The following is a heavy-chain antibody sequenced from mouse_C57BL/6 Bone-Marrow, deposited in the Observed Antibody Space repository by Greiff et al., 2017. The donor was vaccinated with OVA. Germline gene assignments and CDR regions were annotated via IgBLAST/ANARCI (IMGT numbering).Heavy chain of an antibody. J-gene: IGHJ3*01. CDR3: ATYGSSYVAWFAY. CDR2: IWSGGST. Sequence: VKLQESGPGLVQPSQSLSITCTVSGFSLTSYGVHWVRQSPGKGLEWLGVIWSGGSTDYNAAFISRLSISKDNSKSQVFFKMNSLQADDTAIYYWATYGSSYVAWFAYWGQGTLVTVSA. D-gene: IGHD1-1*01. CDR1: GFSLTSYG. V-gene: IGHV2-2*01.